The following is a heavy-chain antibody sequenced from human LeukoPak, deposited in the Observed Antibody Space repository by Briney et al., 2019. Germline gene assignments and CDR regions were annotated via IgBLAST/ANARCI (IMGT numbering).Heavy chain of an antibody. D-gene: IGHD3-3*01. CDR3: ARSYYDFWSGYHNYYYYGMDV. V-gene: IGHV4-59*08. Sequence: PSETLSLTCTVSGGSISSYYWSWIRQPPGKGLEWIGYIYYSGSTNYNPSLKSRVTISVDTSKNQFSLKLSSVTAADTAVYYCARSYYDFWSGYHNYYYYGMDVWGQGTTVTVSS. J-gene: IGHJ6*02. CDR1: GGSISSYY. CDR2: IYYSGST.